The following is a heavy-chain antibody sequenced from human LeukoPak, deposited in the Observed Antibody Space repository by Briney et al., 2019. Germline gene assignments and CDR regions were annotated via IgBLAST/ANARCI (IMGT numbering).Heavy chain of an antibody. J-gene: IGHJ4*02. D-gene: IGHD1-26*01. V-gene: IGHV3-43*02. Sequence: GGSLRLSCAASGFTFDDYAMHWVRQAPGKGLEWVSLISGDGGSTYYADFVKGRFTISRDNSKNSLYLQMSSLRTEGTALYYCARDTLSGRYWATRTNFDYWGQGTLVTVSS. CDR3: ARDTLSGRYWATRTNFDY. CDR2: ISGDGGST. CDR1: GFTFDDYA.